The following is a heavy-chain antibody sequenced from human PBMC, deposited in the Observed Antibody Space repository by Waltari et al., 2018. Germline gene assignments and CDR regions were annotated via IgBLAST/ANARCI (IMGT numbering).Heavy chain of an antibody. J-gene: IGHJ5*02. V-gene: IGHV4-59*01. CDR3: ARGLVGATTNWFDP. Sequence: QVQLQESGPGLVKPSETLSLTCTVSGGSISSYYWSWIRQPPGKGLEWIGYIYYSGSTNYNPSLKSRVTIAVDTSKNQFSLKLSSVTAADTAVYYWARGLVGATTNWFDPWGQGTLVTVSS. CDR1: GGSISSYY. D-gene: IGHD1-26*01. CDR2: IYYSGST.